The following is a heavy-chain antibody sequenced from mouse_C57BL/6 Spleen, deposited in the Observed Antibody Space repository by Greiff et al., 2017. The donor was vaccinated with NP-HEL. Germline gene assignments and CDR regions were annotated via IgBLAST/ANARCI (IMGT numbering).Heavy chain of an antibody. CDR2: IDPSDSYT. CDR1: GYTFTSYW. CDR3: ARGTYYYGRADWYFDV. V-gene: IGHV1-50*01. J-gene: IGHJ1*03. Sequence: QVQLQQSGAELVKPGASVKLSCKASGYTFTSYWMQWVKQRPGQGLEWIGEIDPSDSYTNYNQKFKGKATLTVDTSSSTAYMQLSSLTSEDSAVYYCARGTYYYGRADWYFDVWGTGTTVTVSS. D-gene: IGHD1-1*01.